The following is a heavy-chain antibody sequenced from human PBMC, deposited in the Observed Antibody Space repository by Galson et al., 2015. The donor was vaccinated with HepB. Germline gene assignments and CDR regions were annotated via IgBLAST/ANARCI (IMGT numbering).Heavy chain of an antibody. CDR3: ARSDYDDDVFENWLDP. J-gene: IGHJ5*02. D-gene: IGHD4-17*01. Sequence: SLRLSCAASGFTFSGYSMNWVRQTPGKGLEWVSTITSSGSFMYYAASVKGRFTISRDNAKNSLYLHMNSLRAEDTAVYYCARSDYDDDVFENWLDPWGQGTLVTVSS. V-gene: IGHV3-21*06. CDR1: GFTFSGYS. CDR2: ITSSGSFM.